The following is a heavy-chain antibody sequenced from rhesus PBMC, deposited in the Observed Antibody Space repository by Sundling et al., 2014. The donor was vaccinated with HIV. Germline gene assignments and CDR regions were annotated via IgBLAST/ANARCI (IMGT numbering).Heavy chain of an antibody. J-gene: IGHJ4*01. CDR1: GFTFSSYG. CDR2: ISSASSYI. V-gene: IGHV3-136*01. D-gene: IGHD3-3*01. Sequence: EVQLVESGGGLVQPGGSLRLSCAASGFTFSSYGMSWVRQAPGKGLEWVSSISSASSYIYYADSVKGRFTISRDNAKNSLSLQMNSLRAEDTAVYYCTRAHYNIWTGYLDYWGQGVLVTVSS. CDR3: TRAHYNIWTGYLDY.